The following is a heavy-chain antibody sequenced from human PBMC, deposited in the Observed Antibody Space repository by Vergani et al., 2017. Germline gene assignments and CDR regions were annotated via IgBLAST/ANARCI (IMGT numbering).Heavy chain of an antibody. CDR1: GFTFSSYT. CDR3: AREMSNEGFDY. CDR2: TSPDGSAT. Sequence: EVQLVESGGGLVKRGGSLRLSCAASGFTFSSYTMNWVRQAPEKGLEWVAHTSPDGSATSYVDSVKGRFTISRDNTKNSLSLQMSGLRVEDTAVYYCAREMSNEGFDYWGRGTRVTVS. D-gene: IGHD4-11*01. V-gene: IGHV3-7*01. J-gene: IGHJ4*02.